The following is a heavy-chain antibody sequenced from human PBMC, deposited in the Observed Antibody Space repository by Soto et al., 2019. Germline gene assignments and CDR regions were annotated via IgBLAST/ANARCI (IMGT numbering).Heavy chain of an antibody. V-gene: IGHV3-7*04. J-gene: IGHJ6*02. Sequence: SGGSLRLSCAASGFTFSSYWMSWVRQAPGKGLEWVANIKQDGSEKYYVDSVKGRFTISRDNAKNSLYLQMNSLRAEDTAVYYCARFYYDSSGYLPSPYYYYYGMDVWGQGTTVTVS. CDR1: GFTFSSYW. CDR3: ARFYYDSSGYLPSPYYYYYGMDV. D-gene: IGHD3-22*01. CDR2: IKQDGSEK.